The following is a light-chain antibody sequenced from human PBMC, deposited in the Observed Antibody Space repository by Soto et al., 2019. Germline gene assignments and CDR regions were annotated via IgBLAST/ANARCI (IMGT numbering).Light chain of an antibody. CDR2: DAS. J-gene: IGKJ1*01. CDR1: QSVSSY. Sequence: EIVLTQSPATLSLSPGQRATLSCRASQSVSSYLAWYQQKPGQAPRLLMYDASSRATGTPARFSGSGSGTEFTLTIGSLQSEDSAVYYCQQHYDWLTWTFGQGTKVDIK. V-gene: IGKV3-11*01. CDR3: QQHYDWLTWT.